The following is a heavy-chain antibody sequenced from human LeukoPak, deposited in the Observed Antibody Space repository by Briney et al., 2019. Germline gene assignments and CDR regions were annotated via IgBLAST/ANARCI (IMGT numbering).Heavy chain of an antibody. CDR1: CGSFSVYY. D-gene: IGHD1-7*01. CDR3: ASLAGTRSQFDY. V-gene: IGHV4-34*01. J-gene: IGHJ4*02. CDR2: INHSGTT. Sequence: SETLSLTCAVYCGSFSVYYWSSVRQPPRKGLEWIGEINHSGTTNYNPSLQSRVTISVDKSKNQFSLKVNSVTAADTAVYYCASLAGTRSQFDYWGQGSLVTVSS.